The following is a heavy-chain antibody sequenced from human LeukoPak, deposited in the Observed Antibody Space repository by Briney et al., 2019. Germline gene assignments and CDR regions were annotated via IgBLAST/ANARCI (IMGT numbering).Heavy chain of an antibody. CDR3: AREPISSGYHDY. Sequence: SETLSLTCTVSGGSISSSSYYWGWIRQPPGKGLEWIGSIYYSGSTYYNPSLKSRVTISVDTSKNQFSLKLSSVTAADTAVYYCAREPISSGYHDYWGQGTLVTVSS. J-gene: IGHJ4*02. D-gene: IGHD3-22*01. CDR1: GGSISSSSYY. CDR2: IYYSGST. V-gene: IGHV4-39*07.